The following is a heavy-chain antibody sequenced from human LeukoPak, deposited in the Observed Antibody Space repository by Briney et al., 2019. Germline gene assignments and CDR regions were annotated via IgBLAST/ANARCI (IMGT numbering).Heavy chain of an antibody. J-gene: IGHJ6*03. D-gene: IGHD3-10*01. CDR3: AADHQYSGSSYYYMDV. Sequence: ATVKVSCKASGFTFTSSAMQWVRQARGQRLEWIGWIVVGSGNTNYAQKFQERVTITRDMSTSTAYMELSSLRSEDTAVYYCAADHQYSGSSYYYMDVWGKGTTVTVSS. CDR1: GFTFTSSA. CDR2: IVVGSGNT. V-gene: IGHV1-58*02.